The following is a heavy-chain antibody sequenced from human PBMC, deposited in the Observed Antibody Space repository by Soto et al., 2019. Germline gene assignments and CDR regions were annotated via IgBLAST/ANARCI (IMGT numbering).Heavy chain of an antibody. J-gene: IGHJ4*02. V-gene: IGHV3-23*01. CDR3: ATLLSVVIIEPLDF. D-gene: IGHD3-3*01. Sequence: VGSLRLSCAASEFTFHTHAMSWVRQAPGKGLEWVSAISGNGARTYYADSVKGRFTISRDNSRNTVDLQMNSLRAEDTAIYYCATLLSVVIIEPLDFWGQGTLVTVSS. CDR1: EFTFHTHA. CDR2: ISGNGART.